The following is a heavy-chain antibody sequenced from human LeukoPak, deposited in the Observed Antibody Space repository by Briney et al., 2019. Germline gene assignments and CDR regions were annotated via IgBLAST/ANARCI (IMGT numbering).Heavy chain of an antibody. CDR3: ARRTRSSGYYQH. D-gene: IGHD3-22*01. CDR2: MYYSGSI. V-gene: IGHV4-39*07. CDR1: GASISSSNYY. Sequence: PSETLSLTCTVSGASISSSNYYWGWIRQPPSKGLEWIGSMYYSGSIFYNPSLKSRVTISINTSKTQFSLKVSSVTAADTAVYYCARRTRSSGYYQHWGQGTLVTVSS. J-gene: IGHJ1*01.